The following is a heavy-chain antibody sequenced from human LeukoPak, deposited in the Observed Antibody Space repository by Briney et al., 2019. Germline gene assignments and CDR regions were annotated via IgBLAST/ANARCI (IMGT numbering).Heavy chain of an antibody. J-gene: IGHJ4*02. V-gene: IGHV4-39*01. CDR3: ARQGSPRPPIDY. CDR1: GGSISSSSYY. CDR2: IYYSGST. Sequence: SETLSLTCTVSGGSISSSSYYWGWIRRPPGKGLEWIGSIYYSGSTYYNPSLKSRVTISVDTSKNQFSLKLSSVTAADTAVYYCARQGSPRPPIDYWGQGTLVTVSS.